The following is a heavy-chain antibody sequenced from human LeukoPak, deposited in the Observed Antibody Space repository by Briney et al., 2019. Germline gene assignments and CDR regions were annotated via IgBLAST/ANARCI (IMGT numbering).Heavy chain of an antibody. J-gene: IGHJ5*02. D-gene: IGHD3-3*01. V-gene: IGHV3-23*01. CDR1: GFTFSSYA. CDR3: ARVYDFWSGSNWFDP. Sequence: PGRSLRLSCAASGFTFSSYAMSWVRQAPGKGLEWVSAISGSGGSTYYADSVKGRFTISRDNSKNTLYLQMNSLSAEDTAVYYCARVYDFWSGSNWFDPWGQGTLVTVSS. CDR2: ISGSGGST.